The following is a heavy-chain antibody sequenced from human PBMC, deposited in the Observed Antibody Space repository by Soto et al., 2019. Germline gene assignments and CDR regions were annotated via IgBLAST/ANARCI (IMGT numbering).Heavy chain of an antibody. J-gene: IGHJ4*02. V-gene: IGHV4-31*02. CDR2: RYYSGNT. Sequence: CLLLHTKKGLEWIGYRYYSGNTYYNQSLKSRVTISVDTSKNQFSLRLTSVTAADTAVYYCARDHLNIYSSGHSLCSENVDDWGLGIQVTV. D-gene: IGHD3-22*01. CDR3: ARDHLNIYSSGHSLCSENVDD.